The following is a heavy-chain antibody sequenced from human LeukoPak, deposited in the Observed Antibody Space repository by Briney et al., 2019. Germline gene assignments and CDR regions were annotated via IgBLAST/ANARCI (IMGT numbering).Heavy chain of an antibody. CDR2: IIPILGIA. D-gene: IGHD4-17*01. J-gene: IGHJ4*02. V-gene: IGHV1-69*04. Sequence: WASVRVSCKASGGTFSSYAISWVRQAPGQGLEWMGRIIPILGIANYAQKFQGRVTITADKSTSTAYMELSSLRSEDTAVYYCARPTTGLDYWGQGTLVTVSS. CDR3: ARPTTGLDY. CDR1: GGTFSSYA.